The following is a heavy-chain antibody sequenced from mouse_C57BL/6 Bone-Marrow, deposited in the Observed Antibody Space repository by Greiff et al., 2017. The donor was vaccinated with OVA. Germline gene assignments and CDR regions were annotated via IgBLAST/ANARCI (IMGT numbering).Heavy chain of an antibody. CDR1: GYSFTGYY. J-gene: IGHJ2*01. D-gene: IGHD1-1*01. Sequence: VQLQQSGPELVKPGASVKISCKASGYSFTGYYMNWVKQSPEKSLEWIGEINPSTGGTTYNQKFKAKATLTVDKSSSTAYMQLKSLTSEDSAVYYCARRGGYYGSSYEGGYWGQGTTLTVSS. CDR3: ARRGGYYGSSYEGGY. V-gene: IGHV1-42*01. CDR2: INPSTGGT.